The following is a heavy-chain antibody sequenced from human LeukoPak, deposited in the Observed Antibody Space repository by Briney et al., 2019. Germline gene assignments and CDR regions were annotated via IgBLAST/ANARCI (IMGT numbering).Heavy chain of an antibody. J-gene: IGHJ3*02. CDR2: LKEDESEK. D-gene: IGHD3-10*01. CDR1: GFTLSSFS. V-gene: IGHV3-7*02. Sequence: GGSLRLSCAVSGFTLSSFSMSWVRQAPGKGREWVANLKEDESEKYYVDSVKGRFTISRDNAKNSLDLKMNSLRAEDTAVYYCARIGVGDAFDIWGQGTMVTVSS. CDR3: ARIGVGDAFDI.